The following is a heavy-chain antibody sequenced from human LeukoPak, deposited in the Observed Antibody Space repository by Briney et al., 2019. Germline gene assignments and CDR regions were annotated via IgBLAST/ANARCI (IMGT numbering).Heavy chain of an antibody. CDR2: IYYSGST. CDR1: GGSISSYY. Sequence: SETLSLTCTVSGGSISSYYWSWIRQPPGKGLEWIGYIYYSGSTNYNPSLKSRVTISVDTSKNQFSLKLSSVTAADTAVYYCARRGDRDVGHDYWGQGTLVTVSS. J-gene: IGHJ4*02. V-gene: IGHV4-59*01. D-gene: IGHD3-10*01. CDR3: ARRGDRDVGHDY.